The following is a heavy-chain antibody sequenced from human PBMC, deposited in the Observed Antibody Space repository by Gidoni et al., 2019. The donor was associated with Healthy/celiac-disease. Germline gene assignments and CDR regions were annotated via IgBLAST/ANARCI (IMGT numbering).Heavy chain of an antibody. CDR2: IYYSGST. V-gene: IGHV4-59*01. CDR1: GGAISSYY. CDR3: ARDSGSGYDIPDAFDI. J-gene: IGHJ3*02. Sequence: QVQLQESGPGPVKPSETLSLTCTDSGGAISSYYWSWLRQPPGKGLGWIEYIYYSGSTNYNPSLMSRFTISLDTSKTQFSLKLSSVTAADTAGYYCARDSGSGYDIPDAFDIWGQGTMVTVSS. D-gene: IGHD5-12*01.